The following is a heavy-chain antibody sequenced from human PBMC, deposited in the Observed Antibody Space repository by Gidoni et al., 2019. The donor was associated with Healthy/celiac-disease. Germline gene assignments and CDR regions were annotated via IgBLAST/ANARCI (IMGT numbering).Heavy chain of an antibody. V-gene: IGHV3-66*01. CDR2: IYSGCST. D-gene: IGHD2-15*01. J-gene: IGHJ4*02. CDR1: GFTVSSNY. CDR3: ASEYCSGGSCYSFHDY. Sequence: EVQLVEYGGGLVQPGGSLRLSCAASGFTVSSNYMSWVRQAPGKGLEWVSVIYSGCSTYYADSVKGRFTISRDNSKNTLYLQMNSLRAEDTAVYYCASEYCSGGSCYSFHDYWGQGTLVTVSS.